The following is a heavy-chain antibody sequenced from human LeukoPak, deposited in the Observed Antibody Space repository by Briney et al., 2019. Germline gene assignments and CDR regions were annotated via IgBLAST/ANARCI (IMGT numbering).Heavy chain of an antibody. V-gene: IGHV4-4*07. Sequence: PSETLSLTCTVSGGSISSYYWSWIRQPAGKGLEWIGRIYTSGSTNYNPSLKSRVTMSVDTSKNQFSLKLSSVTAADTAVYYCARDWCSSTSCYLGTTWFDPWGQGTLVTVSS. D-gene: IGHD2-2*01. CDR3: ARDWCSSTSCYLGTTWFDP. J-gene: IGHJ5*02. CDR1: GGSISSYY. CDR2: IYTSGST.